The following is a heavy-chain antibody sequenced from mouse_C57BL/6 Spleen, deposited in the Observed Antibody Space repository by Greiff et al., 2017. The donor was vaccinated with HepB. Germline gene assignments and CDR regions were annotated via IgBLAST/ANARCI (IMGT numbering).Heavy chain of an antibody. CDR3: VTTVVSEGFVY. CDR1: GFNIKDYY. Sequence: EVQLQQSGAELVRPGASVKLSCTASGFNIKDYYMHWVKQRPEQGLEWIGRIDPEAGDTEYAPKFQGKATMTADTSSNTAYLQLSSLTSEDTAVYYCVTTVVSEGFVYWGQGTLVTVSA. CDR2: IDPEAGDT. V-gene: IGHV14-1*01. D-gene: IGHD1-1*01. J-gene: IGHJ3*01.